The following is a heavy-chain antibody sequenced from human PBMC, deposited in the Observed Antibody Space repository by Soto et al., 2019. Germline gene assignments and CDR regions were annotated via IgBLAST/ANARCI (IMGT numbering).Heavy chain of an antibody. D-gene: IGHD2-21*01. CDR3: TIGSRSGEVFDI. CDR2: ITPILGIA. CDR1: GGTFSTYS. J-gene: IGHJ3*02. Sequence: QVQLVQSGAEVKKPGSSVKVSCKASGGTFSTYSMFWVRQAPGQGLEWMGRITPILGIANYAQKFQGRVTITADKSTSTAYMELSSLRSEDMALYYCTIGSRSGEVFDIWGQGTMVTVSS. V-gene: IGHV1-69*02.